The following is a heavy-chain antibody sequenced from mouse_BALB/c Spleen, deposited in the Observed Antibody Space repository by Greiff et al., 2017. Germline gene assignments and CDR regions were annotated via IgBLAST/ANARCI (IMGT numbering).Heavy chain of an antibody. CDR2: IDPSDSYT. Sequence: QVQLKQPGAELVKPGASVKMSCKASGYTFTSYWMHWVKQRPGQGLEWIGVIDPSDSYTSYNQKYKGKATLTVDTSSSTAYMQLSSLTSEDSAVYYCTRSHYYGSSQQFDVWGAGTTVTVSS. V-gene: IGHV1S127*01. CDR1: GYTFTSYW. J-gene: IGHJ1*01. D-gene: IGHD1-1*01. CDR3: TRSHYYGSSQQFDV.